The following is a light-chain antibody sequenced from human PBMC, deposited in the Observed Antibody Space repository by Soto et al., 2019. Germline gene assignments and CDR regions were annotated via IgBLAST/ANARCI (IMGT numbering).Light chain of an antibody. CDR2: KVS. Sequence: VMTQTPLYLPVTLGQPASISFRSNQSLVYSDVNTYLNWFQHRPGRSPRRLIYKVSNRDSGVPARFSGSGSGTDFALKISRVEAEDVGVYYCMHGTHWPLTFGRGTLLENK. J-gene: IGKJ5*01. CDR3: MHGTHWPLT. V-gene: IGKV2-30*01. CDR1: QSLVYSDVNTY.